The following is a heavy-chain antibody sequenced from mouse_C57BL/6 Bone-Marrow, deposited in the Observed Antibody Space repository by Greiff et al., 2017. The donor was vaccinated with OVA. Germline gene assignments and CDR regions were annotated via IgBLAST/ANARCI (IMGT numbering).Heavy chain of an antibody. CDR2: ISNGGGST. D-gene: IGHD1-1*01. J-gene: IGHJ1*03. CDR1: GFTFSDYY. V-gene: IGHV5-12*01. Sequence: EVQLVESGGGLVQPGGSLKLSCAASGFTFSDYYMYWVRQTPEKRLEWVAYISNGGGSTYYPDTVKGRFTISRDNAKNTLYLQMSRLKSEDTAMYYCARLNLLPWYFDVWGTGTTVTVSS. CDR3: ARLNLLPWYFDV.